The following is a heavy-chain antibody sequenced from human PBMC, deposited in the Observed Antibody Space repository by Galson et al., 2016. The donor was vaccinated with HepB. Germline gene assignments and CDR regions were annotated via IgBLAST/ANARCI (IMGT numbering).Heavy chain of an antibody. CDR1: GYTFTKYF. Sequence: SVKVSCKASGYTFTKYFLHWVRQAPGQGPEWMGMVDPSGGSTRFAQKLQGRVTMTRDTSTSTVYMELSSLGADDRAVYYCARSVEESISITGPGTYFYYYYGMDVWGQGTTVTVSS. D-gene: IGHD6-19*01. V-gene: IGHV1-46*01. CDR2: VDPSGGST. J-gene: IGHJ6*02. CDR3: ARSVEESISITGPGTYFYYYYGMDV.